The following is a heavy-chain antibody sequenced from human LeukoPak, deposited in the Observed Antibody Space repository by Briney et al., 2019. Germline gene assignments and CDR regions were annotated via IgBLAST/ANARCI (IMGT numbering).Heavy chain of an antibody. J-gene: IGHJ4*02. V-gene: IGHV1-2*02. CDR3: ASADYYDSSGYWDYFDY. Sequence: ASVKVSCKASGYSFTAYYVHWVRQAPGQGLEWMGWINPNGGGTKYAQRFQDRVTMTRDTSISTAYMELSRLRSDDTAVYYCASADYYDSSGYWDYFDYWGQGTLVTVSS. CDR2: INPNGGGT. D-gene: IGHD3-22*01. CDR1: GYSFTAYY.